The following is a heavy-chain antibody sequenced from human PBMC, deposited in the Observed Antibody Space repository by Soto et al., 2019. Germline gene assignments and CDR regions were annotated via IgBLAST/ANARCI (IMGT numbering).Heavy chain of an antibody. CDR3: ARGRIGGYYDSSGFSTSDY. CDR1: GGTFSSYA. J-gene: IGHJ4*02. D-gene: IGHD3-22*01. CDR2: IIPIFGTA. Sequence: QVQLVQSGAEVKKPGSSVKVSCNASGGTFSSYAISWVRQAPGQGLEWMGGIIPIFGTANYAQKFQGRVTITADESTSTAYMELSSLRSEDTAVYYCARGRIGGYYDSSGFSTSDYWGQGTLVTVSS. V-gene: IGHV1-69*01.